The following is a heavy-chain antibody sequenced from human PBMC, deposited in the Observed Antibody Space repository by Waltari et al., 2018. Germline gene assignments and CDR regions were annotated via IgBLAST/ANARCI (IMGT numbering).Heavy chain of an antibody. CDR3: TRGLPSGTYASHYGAFDI. CDR2: ITNTGTTI. J-gene: IGHJ3*02. CDR1: VVTFSTSE. D-gene: IGHD1-26*01. Sequence: EVQLVESGGGLVQPGGSLSLSCAASVVTFSTSELHWVRKAPGKGREWVSYITNTGTTIYYADSVKGRFTISRDNAKNSLFLQMNSLSAEDTAVYYCTRGLPSGTYASHYGAFDIWGQGTMVTVSS. V-gene: IGHV3-48*03.